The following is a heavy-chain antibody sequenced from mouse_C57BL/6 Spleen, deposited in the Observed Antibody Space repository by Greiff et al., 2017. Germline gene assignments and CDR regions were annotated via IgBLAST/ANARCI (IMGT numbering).Heavy chain of an antibody. CDR2: IYPGSGNT. V-gene: IGHV1-76*01. J-gene: IGHJ3*01. CDR1: GYTFTDYY. CDR3: ARGDYGYDGFAD. D-gene: IGHD2-2*01. Sequence: QVQLQQSGAELVRPGASVKLSCKASGYTFTDYYINWVKQRPGQGLEWIARIYPGSGNTYYNEKFKGKATLTAEKSSSTAYMQLSRLTSEDSAVYFCARGDYGYDGFADWGQGTLVTVSA.